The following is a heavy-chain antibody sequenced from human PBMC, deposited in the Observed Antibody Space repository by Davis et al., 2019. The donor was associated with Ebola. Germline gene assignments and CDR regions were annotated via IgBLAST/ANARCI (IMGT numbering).Heavy chain of an antibody. Sequence: GGSLRLSCTGSGFSFSDYAMSWVRQAPGKGLEWVSDVSVPGLTHYADPLKGRFTISRDNSKNTLYLQMDSLRPEDTAIYYCAKDPLTAGEWELLAPDYWGQGTLVTVSS. CDR1: GFSFSDYA. D-gene: IGHD7-27*01. V-gene: IGHV3-23*01. J-gene: IGHJ4*02. CDR3: AKDPLTAGEWELLAPDY. CDR2: VSVPGLT.